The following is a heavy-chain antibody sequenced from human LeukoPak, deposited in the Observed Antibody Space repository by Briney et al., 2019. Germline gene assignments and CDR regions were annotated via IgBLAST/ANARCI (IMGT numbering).Heavy chain of an antibody. D-gene: IGHD3-9*01. V-gene: IGHV3-23*01. J-gene: IGHJ4*02. CDR1: GFTFRTYA. CDR3: AKGAYYDISTGASDY. Sequence: GGSLRLSCAASGFTFRTYAMSWVRQAPGKGLEWVSGISGSGGSTYYADSVKGRFTISRDNAKNTLYLQMSSLRAEDTAVYYCAKGAYYDISTGASDYCGQGTVVTVSS. CDR2: ISGSGGST.